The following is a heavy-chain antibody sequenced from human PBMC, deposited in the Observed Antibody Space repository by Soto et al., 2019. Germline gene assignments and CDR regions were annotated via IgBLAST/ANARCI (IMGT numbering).Heavy chain of an antibody. J-gene: IGHJ4*02. CDR2: IYWDDDK. D-gene: IGHD6-19*01. CDR1: GFSLSSTRVA. V-gene: IGHV2-5*02. CDR3: AHSVVAGLGYYFDY. Sequence: QITLKASGPTLVKPTQTLTLTCTFSGFSLSSTRVAVGWIRQPPGKALEWLALIYWDDDKRYSPFLKSRLTISKDTSKNQVALTMTNMDPVDTATYYCAHSVVAGLGYYFDYWGQGTLFTVSS.